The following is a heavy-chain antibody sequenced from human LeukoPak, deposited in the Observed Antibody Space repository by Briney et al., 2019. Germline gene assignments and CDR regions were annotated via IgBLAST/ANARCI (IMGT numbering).Heavy chain of an antibody. D-gene: IGHD3-22*01. Sequence: GGSLRLSCAASGFTFRRYSMNWVRQAPGKGLEWVSTISSTSSYIYYADSVEGRFTISRDNAKNTVYLHMTNLRAEDTAVYYCARFSGYVSKGRPPKSYYGVDVWGQGTAVIVSS. CDR3: ARFSGYVSKGRPPKSYYGVDV. V-gene: IGHV3-21*06. CDR1: GFTFRRYS. J-gene: IGHJ6*02. CDR2: ISSTSSYI.